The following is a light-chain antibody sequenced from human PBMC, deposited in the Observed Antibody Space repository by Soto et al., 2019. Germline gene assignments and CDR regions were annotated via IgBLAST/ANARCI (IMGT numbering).Light chain of an antibody. CDR3: QQYNSYWT. J-gene: IGKJ1*01. CDR2: DAS. V-gene: IGKV1-5*01. CDR1: QSISSW. Sequence: DIQMTQSPSTLSASVGDRVTITCRASQSISSWLAWYQQKPGKAPKLLIYDASSLESGVPSRFSGSGSGTGFTLNVSCLKPDDFATYCCQQYNSYWTCGQGTKVEIK.